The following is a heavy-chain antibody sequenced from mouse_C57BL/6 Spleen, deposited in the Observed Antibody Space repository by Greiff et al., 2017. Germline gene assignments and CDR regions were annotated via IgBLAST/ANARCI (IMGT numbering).Heavy chain of an antibody. V-gene: IGHV1-55*01. J-gene: IGHJ1*03. D-gene: IGHD1-1*01. CDR1: GYTFTSYW. CDR3: ARERPITTRYFDV. CDR2: IYPGSGST. Sequence: QVQLQQPGAELVKPGASVKMSCKASGYTFTSYWITWVKQRPGQGLEWIGDIYPGSGSTNYNEKFKSKATLTVDTSSSTAYMQLSSLTSEDSAVYYCARERPITTRYFDVWGTGTTVTVSA.